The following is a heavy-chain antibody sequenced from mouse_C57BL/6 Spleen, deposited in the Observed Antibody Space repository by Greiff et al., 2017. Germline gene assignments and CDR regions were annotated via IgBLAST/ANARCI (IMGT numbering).Heavy chain of an antibody. J-gene: IGHJ3*01. CDR2: IDPENGDT. CDR3: TTSNYSNYFFAY. V-gene: IGHV14-4*01. CDR1: GFNIKDDY. Sequence: VQLQQSGAELVRPGASVKLSCTSSGFNIKDDYMHWVKQRPEQGLEWIGWIDPENGDTEYASKFQGKATITADTSSNTAYLQLSSLTSEDTAVYYCTTSNYSNYFFAYWGQGTLVTVSA. D-gene: IGHD2-5*01.